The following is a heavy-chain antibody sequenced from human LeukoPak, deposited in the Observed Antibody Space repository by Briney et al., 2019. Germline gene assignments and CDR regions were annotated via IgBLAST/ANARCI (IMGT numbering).Heavy chain of an antibody. CDR1: GFTFRGYA. D-gene: IGHD5-24*01. CDR3: ASPVEMAPIAPPWGAFDI. CDR2: ISYDGTNT. J-gene: IGHJ3*02. Sequence: PGRSLRLSCAASGFTFRGYAMHWVRQAPGKGLEWVAVISYDGTNTYYADSVKGRFTISRDNSKNTLYLQMDSLRAEDTAVYYCASPVEMAPIAPPWGAFDIWGQGTIVTVSS. V-gene: IGHV3-30-3*01.